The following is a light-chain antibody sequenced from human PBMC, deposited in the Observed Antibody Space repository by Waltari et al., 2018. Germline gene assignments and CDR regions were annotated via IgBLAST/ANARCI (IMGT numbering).Light chain of an antibody. CDR2: DAS. J-gene: IGKJ2*01. CDR3: QHYNSFSHIYT. V-gene: IGKV1-5*01. CDR1: HTITNW. Sequence: IQMTQSPSTLSASVGDRGTITCRASHTITNWLAWYQPKPGKAPNVLIYDASTLESGVPSRFSGSGSGTEFTLTINSLQPDDFATYYCQHYNSFSHIYTFGQGTKLEI.